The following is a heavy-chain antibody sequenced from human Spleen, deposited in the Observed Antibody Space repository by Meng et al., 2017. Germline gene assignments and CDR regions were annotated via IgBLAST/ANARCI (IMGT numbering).Heavy chain of an antibody. D-gene: IGHD6-13*01. Sequence: EVQLVESGGGLVQPGGSLKLSCADSGFTFSGSAMHWVRQASGKGLEWVGRIRSKANSYATAYAASVKGRFTISRDDSKNTAYLQMNSLKTEDTAVYYCTIAGTLYRGGYWGQGTLVTVSS. V-gene: IGHV3-73*02. CDR1: GFTFSGSA. CDR2: IRSKANSYAT. CDR3: TIAGTLYRGGY. J-gene: IGHJ4*02.